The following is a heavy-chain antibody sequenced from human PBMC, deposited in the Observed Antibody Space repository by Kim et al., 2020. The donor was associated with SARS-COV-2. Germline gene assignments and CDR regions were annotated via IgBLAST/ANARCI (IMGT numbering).Heavy chain of an antibody. D-gene: IGHD3-9*01. V-gene: IGHV1-69*13. J-gene: IGHJ4*02. CDR3: ARAVLRYFDWLLLRGFDY. CDR2: IIPIFGTA. CDR1: GGTFSSYA. Sequence: SVKVSCKASGGTFSSYAISWVRQAPGQGLEWMGGIIPIFGTANYAQKFQGRVTITADESTSTAYMELSSLRSEDTAVYYCARAVLRYFDWLLLRGFDYWGQGTLVTVSS.